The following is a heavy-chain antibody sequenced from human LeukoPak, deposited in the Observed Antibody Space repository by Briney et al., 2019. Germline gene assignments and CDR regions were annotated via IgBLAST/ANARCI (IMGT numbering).Heavy chain of an antibody. D-gene: IGHD3-10*01. CDR3: ARVLLWFGEFDY. J-gene: IGHJ4*02. CDR1: GGSFSGYY. CDR2: INHSGST. Sequence: PSETLSLTCAVYGGSFSGYYWSWIRQPSGKGLEWIGEINHSGSTNYNPSLKSRVTISVDTSKNQFSLKLSSVTAADTAVYYCARVLLWFGEFDYWGQGTLVTVSS. V-gene: IGHV4-34*01.